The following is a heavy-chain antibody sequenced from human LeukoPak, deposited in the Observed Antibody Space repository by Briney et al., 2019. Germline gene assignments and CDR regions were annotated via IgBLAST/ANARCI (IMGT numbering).Heavy chain of an antibody. CDR1: GFTFRDYW. D-gene: IGHD1-26*01. J-gene: IGHJ5*01. Sequence: GGSLRLSCAASGFTFRDYWMHWIRQAPGMGLEWVSRIKGDGSHTIHADSVKGRFTISRDNAKNTLYLQMKSLRVEDTALYYCVRDWDHFDFDSWDQGTLVTVSS. CDR2: IKGDGSHT. V-gene: IGHV3-74*01. CDR3: VRDWDHFDFDS.